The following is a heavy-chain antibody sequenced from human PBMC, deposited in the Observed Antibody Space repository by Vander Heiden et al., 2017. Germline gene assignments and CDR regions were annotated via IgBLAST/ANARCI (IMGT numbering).Heavy chain of an antibody. Sequence: QVQVVESGVGVVQPGRSLRLYCAGFGFTFRSYAMHWGRQAPGKGLEWVAFISYDGSNRDYADFVKGLFTISRDNSKNTLYLQMNSLRTEDTAVYYCARAPLPLGEPVLNDAFDIWGQGTMVTVSS. J-gene: IGHJ3*02. D-gene: IGHD3-16*01. CDR1: GFTFRSYA. CDR2: ISYDGSNR. V-gene: IGHV3-30*04. CDR3: ARAPLPLGEPVLNDAFDI.